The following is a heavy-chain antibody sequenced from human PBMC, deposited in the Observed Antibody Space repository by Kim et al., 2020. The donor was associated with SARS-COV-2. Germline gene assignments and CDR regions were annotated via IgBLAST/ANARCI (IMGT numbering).Heavy chain of an antibody. CDR3: ARSMVRGAYYFDY. CDR2: IYYSGST. Sequence: SETLSLTCTVSGGSISSYYWSWIRQPPGKGLEWIGYIYYSGSTNYNPSLKSRVTISVDTSKNQFSLKLSSVTAADTAVYYCARSMVRGAYYFDYWGQGTLVTVSS. V-gene: IGHV4-59*08. D-gene: IGHD3-10*01. J-gene: IGHJ4*02. CDR1: GGSISSYY.